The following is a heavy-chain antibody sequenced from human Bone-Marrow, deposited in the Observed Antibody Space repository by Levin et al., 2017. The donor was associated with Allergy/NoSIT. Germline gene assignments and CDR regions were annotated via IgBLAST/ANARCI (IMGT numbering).Heavy chain of an antibody. CDR1: GYTFTNYD. V-gene: IGHV1-8*01. CDR3: TRSGFGSNIYFDI. J-gene: IGHJ3*02. CDR2: MNPNSGDT. Sequence: GESLKISCKAAGYTFTNYDVNWVRQAPGQGLEWMGWMNPNSGDTGYPQKFQGRVTMTRDTSVSAAYLELSSLRSDDTAVYYCTRSGFGSNIYFDIWGQGTTVIVSS. D-gene: IGHD2/OR15-2a*01.